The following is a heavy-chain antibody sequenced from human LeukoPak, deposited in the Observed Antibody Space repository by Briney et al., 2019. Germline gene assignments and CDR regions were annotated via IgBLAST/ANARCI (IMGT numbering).Heavy chain of an antibody. J-gene: IGHJ4*02. CDR3: ARLYCGGDCYFNPYFDY. CDR1: GGSISSRTYY. D-gene: IGHD2-21*01. V-gene: IGHV4-39*01. CDR2: IYYSGST. Sequence: SEXLSLTCTVSGGSISSRTYYWGWVRQPPGKGREWIGSIYYSGSTYYNPSLKSRVTISVDTSKNQFSLKLSSVTAADTAVYYCARLYCGGDCYFNPYFDYWGQGTLVTVSS.